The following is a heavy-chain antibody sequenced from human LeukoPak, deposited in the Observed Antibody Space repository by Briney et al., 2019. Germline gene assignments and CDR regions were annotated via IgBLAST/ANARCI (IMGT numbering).Heavy chain of an antibody. CDR2: ILGGGGT. CDR1: GFTVSSNY. CDR3: ARGLVLTYYYFES. J-gene: IGHJ4*02. V-gene: IGHV3-66*01. Sequence: TGGSLRLSCAASGFTVSSNYMTWVRQAPGKGLEWVSVILGGGGTYYADSVKGRFTISRDNSKNTLYLQMNSLRAEDTAVYYCARGLVLTYYYFESWGQGTLVTASS. D-gene: IGHD2-8*02.